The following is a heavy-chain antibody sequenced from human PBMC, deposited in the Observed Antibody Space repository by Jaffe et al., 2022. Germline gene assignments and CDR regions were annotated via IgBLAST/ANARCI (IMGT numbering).Heavy chain of an antibody. V-gene: IGHV2-5*01. D-gene: IGHD3-10*01. CDR2: IYWNDDK. CDR1: GFSLSTSGVG. CDR3: AHVWFRELSMVRHRYYFDY. J-gene: IGHJ4*02. Sequence: QITLKESGPTLVKPTQTLTLTCTFSGFSLSTSGVGVGWIRQPPGKALEWLALIYWNDDKRYSPSLKSRLTITKDTSKNQVVLTMTNMDPVDTATYYCAHVWFRELSMVRHRYYFDYWGQGTLVTVSS.